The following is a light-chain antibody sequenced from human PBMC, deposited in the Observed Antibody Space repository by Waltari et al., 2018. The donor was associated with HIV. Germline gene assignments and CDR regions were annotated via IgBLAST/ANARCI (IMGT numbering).Light chain of an antibody. J-gene: IGKJ4*01. CDR2: ETS. CDR1: QSVSRH. CDR3: QQRGTWPLVT. V-gene: IGKV3-11*01. Sequence: EMALTQSPATLSVSPGERAVLSCRASQSVSRHLAWYQQKSGQGPRLHIYETSTRAAGTPGRFNGSGSGTDFVLTITDVEPGDVAVYYCQQRGTWPLVTFGGGTKVE.